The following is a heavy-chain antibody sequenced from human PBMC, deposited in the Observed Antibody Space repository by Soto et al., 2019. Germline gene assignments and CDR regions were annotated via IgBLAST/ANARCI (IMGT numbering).Heavy chain of an antibody. D-gene: IGHD1-7*01. CDR2: IYYSGST. J-gene: IGHJ6*02. CDR3: AREGLTGTIGLYYYYGLDV. CDR1: GGSISSYY. Sequence: QVQLQESGPGLVKPSETLSLTCTVSGGSISSYYWNWIRQPPGKGLGWIGYIYYSGSTNYNSSLKSRVTISVDTSKNQFSLKLSSVTAADTAVYYCAREGLTGTIGLYYYYGLDVWGQGTTVTVSS. V-gene: IGHV4-59*01.